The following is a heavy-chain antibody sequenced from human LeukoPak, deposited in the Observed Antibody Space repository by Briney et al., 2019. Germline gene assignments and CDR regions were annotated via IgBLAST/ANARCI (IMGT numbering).Heavy chain of an antibody. V-gene: IGHV1-24*01. J-gene: IGHJ4*02. CDR2: FDPEDGET. CDR3: ARIPGYRGGYYFDY. D-gene: IGHD6-13*01. CDR1: GYTLTELS. Sequence: ASVKVSCKVSGYTLTELSMHWVRQAPGKGLEWMGGFDPEDGETIYAQKFQGRVTMTEDTSTDTAYMELNSLRTEDTAVYYCARIPGYRGGYYFDYWGQGTLVTVSS.